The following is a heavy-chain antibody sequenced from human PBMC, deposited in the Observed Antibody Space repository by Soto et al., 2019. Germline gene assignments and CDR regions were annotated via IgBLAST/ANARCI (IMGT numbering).Heavy chain of an antibody. J-gene: IGHJ4*02. D-gene: IGHD3-10*01. Sequence: QVQLVESGGGLVKPGGSLRLSCAASGFTFSDYYMSWIRQAPGKGLEWVSYISSSSSNTNYADSVKGRFTISRDNTKNSLSLKMNSLRAEDTAVYYCAVDGRVGELLHFVYWGQVNRGTDSS. CDR2: ISSSSSNT. V-gene: IGHV3-11*05. CDR3: AVDGRVGELLHFVY. CDR1: GFTFSDYY.